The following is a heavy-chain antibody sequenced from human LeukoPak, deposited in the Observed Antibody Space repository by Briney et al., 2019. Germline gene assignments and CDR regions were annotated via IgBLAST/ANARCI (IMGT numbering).Heavy chain of an antibody. CDR1: DTFTSYG. CDR2: ISPYNGNT. J-gene: IGHJ5*02. D-gene: IGHD4-17*01. V-gene: IGHV1-18*01. CDR3: ARDQRGYGDSSGASKWIDP. Sequence: ASVKVSCKASDTFTSYGINWVRQAPGQGLEWMGWISPYNGNTKYAEKIQRRVTFTTDTSTSTAYMELRSLSSDDTAVYYCARDQRGYGDSSGASKWIDPWGQGTLVTVSS.